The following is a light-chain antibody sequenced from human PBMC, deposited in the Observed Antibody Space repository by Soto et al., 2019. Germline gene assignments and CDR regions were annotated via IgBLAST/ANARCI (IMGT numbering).Light chain of an antibody. CDR3: SSYSGSRNLL. Sequence: QSALTQPASVSGSPGQSITISCTGSSSDIGAYNYVSWYQQHPGKAPKLMFYDVNSRPSGVSDRFSGSKSGSTASLTISGLQAEDEADYYCSSYSGSRNLLFGGGTKLTVL. CDR1: SSDIGAYNY. CDR2: DVN. J-gene: IGLJ2*01. V-gene: IGLV2-14*01.